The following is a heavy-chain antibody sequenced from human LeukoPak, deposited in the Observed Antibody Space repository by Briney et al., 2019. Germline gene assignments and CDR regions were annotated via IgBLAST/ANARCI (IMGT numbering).Heavy chain of an antibody. J-gene: IGHJ4*02. D-gene: IGHD3-22*01. CDR3: AKDAIASWESNYYDSSGYYLMYFDY. V-gene: IGHV3-30*02. CDR1: GFTFSSYG. CDR2: IGYDGRNK. Sequence: PGGSLRLSCAASGFTFSSYGIHWVRQAPGKGLEWVTFIGYDGRNKYYADSVKGRFTISRDNSKNTLYLQMNSLRAEDTALYYCAKDAIASWESNYYDSSGYYLMYFDYWGQGTLVTVSS.